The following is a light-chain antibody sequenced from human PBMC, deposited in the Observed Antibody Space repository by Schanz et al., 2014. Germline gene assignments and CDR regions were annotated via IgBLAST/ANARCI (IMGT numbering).Light chain of an antibody. V-gene: IGKV3-15*01. CDR2: GAS. J-gene: IGKJ3*01. CDR1: QSVSSN. Sequence: ETVMTQSPATLSVSPGERATLSCRASQSVSSNLAWYQQKPGQAPRLLIYGASTGATGIPARFSGSGSGTEFTLTISSLQSEDFAVYYCQQRSNWPEGFTFGPGTKVDIK. CDR3: QQRSNWPEGFT.